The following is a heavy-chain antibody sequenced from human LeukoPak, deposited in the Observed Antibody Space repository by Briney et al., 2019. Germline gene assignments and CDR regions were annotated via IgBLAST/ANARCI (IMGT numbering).Heavy chain of an antibody. Sequence: GASVKVSCKASGYTFTSYYMHWVRQAPGQGLEWMGIINPSGGSTSYAQKFQGRVTMTRDMSTSTVYMELSSLRSEDTAVYYCARSGYYGSGSSYYYYYMDVWGKGTTVTVSS. D-gene: IGHD3-10*01. CDR3: ARSGYYGSGSSYYYYYMDV. CDR1: GYTFTSYY. J-gene: IGHJ6*03. V-gene: IGHV1-46*01. CDR2: INPSGGST.